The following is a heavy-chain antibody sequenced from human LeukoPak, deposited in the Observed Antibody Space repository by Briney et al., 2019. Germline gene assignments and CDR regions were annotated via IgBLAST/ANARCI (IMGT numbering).Heavy chain of an antibody. Sequence: PSETLSLTCTVSGGSISSSSYYWGWIRQPPGKGLEWIGSMYYSGSTYYNPSLKSRVTISLDTSKNQFSLKLSSVTAADTAVYYCARDLLQDAFDFWGQGTMVTVSS. D-gene: IGHD3-3*01. CDR2: MYYSGST. CDR3: ARDLLQDAFDF. CDR1: GGSISSSSYY. V-gene: IGHV4-39*07. J-gene: IGHJ3*01.